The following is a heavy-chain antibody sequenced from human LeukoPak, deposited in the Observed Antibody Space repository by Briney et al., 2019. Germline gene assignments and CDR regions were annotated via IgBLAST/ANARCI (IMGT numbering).Heavy chain of an antibody. V-gene: IGHV3-73*01. D-gene: IGHD2-2*01. J-gene: IGHJ5*02. CDR2: IRSKANSYAT. CDR1: GFTFSGSA. Sequence: PGGSLRLSCAASGFTFSGSAMHWVRQASGKGLEWVGRIRSKANSYATAYAASVKGRFTISRDDSKNTAYLQMNSLKTEDTAVYYCTSRNCSSTSCPEYNWFDAGGQGSLVTVSS. CDR3: TSRNCSSTSCPEYNWFDA.